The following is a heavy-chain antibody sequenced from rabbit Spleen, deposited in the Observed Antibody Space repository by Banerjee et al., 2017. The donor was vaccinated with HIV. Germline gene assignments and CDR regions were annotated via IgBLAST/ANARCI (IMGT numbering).Heavy chain of an antibody. V-gene: IGHV1S40*01. D-gene: IGHD6-1*01. Sequence: QSLEESGGDLVKPGASLTLTCAASGFTISSYYYMCWVRQAPGKGLEWIACLYTGGGTTYYASWAKGRFTISKTSTTVTLQMTSLTAADTATYFCARSPWSGAADGAYALNLWGPGTLVTVS. J-gene: IGHJ4*01. CDR2: LYTGGGTT. CDR3: ARSPWSGAADGAYALNL. CDR1: GFTISSYYY.